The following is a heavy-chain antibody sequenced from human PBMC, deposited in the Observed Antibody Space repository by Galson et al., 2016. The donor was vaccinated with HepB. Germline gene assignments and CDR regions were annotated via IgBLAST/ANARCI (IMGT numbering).Heavy chain of an antibody. CDR3: ARVEYSSLSGANRFDY. CDR2: MNPNSGNT. Sequence: SVKVSCKASGYTFTSYDIHWVRQATGQGLEWMGWMNPNSGNTGYAQKFQGRVTMTRDTSISTAYMELSSLRSEDTAMYYCARVEYSSLSGANRFDYCGQGTLVTVSS. V-gene: IGHV1-8*01. CDR1: GYTFTSYD. J-gene: IGHJ4*02. D-gene: IGHD6-6*01.